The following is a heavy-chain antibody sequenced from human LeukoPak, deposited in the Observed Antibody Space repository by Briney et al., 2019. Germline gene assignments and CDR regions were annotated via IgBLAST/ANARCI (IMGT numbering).Heavy chain of an antibody. D-gene: IGHD3-22*01. CDR2: IIPIFGTA. CDR1: GGTFSSYA. J-gene: IGHJ4*02. CDR3: ARTYYYDSSGPAGGY. V-gene: IGHV1-69*13. Sequence: VASVKVSCKASGGTFSSYAISWVRQAPGQGLEWMGGIIPIFGTANYAQKFQGRVTITADESTSTAYMELSSLRSEDTAVYYCARTYYYDSSGPAGGYWGQGTLVTVSA.